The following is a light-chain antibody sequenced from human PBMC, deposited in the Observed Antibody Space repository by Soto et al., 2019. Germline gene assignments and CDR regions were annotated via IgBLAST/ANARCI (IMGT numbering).Light chain of an antibody. Sequence: QSVLTQPASVSGSPGQSITISCTGSSSDVGGFNYVSWYQQHPGKAPKLMIYEVTNRPSGVSNRFSGSKSGNTASLTISGLQAEEEADYYCSSYTSSSTPFVFGTGTKVT. J-gene: IGLJ1*01. CDR1: SSDVGGFNY. V-gene: IGLV2-14*01. CDR2: EVT. CDR3: SSYTSSSTPFV.